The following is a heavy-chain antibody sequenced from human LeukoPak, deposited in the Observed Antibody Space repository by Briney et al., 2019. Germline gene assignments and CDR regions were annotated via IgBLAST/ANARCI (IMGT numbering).Heavy chain of an antibody. CDR1: GYTFTSYA. CDR3: ARRSPLVDTQGAFDI. J-gene: IGHJ3*02. Sequence: ASVKVSCKASGYTFTSYAMHWVRQAPGQRLEWMGGINAGNGNTKYSQKFQGRVTITRDTSASTAYMELSSLRSEDTAVYYCARRSPLVDTQGAFDIWGQGTMVTVSS. CDR2: INAGNGNT. D-gene: IGHD2-8*02. V-gene: IGHV1-3*01.